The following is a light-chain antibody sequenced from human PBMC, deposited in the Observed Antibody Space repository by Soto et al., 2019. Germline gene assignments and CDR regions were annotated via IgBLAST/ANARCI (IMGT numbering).Light chain of an antibody. Sequence: DIQMTQSPSTLSASVGGRVTITCRASQSISSWLAWYQQKPGKAPNLLIYKASSLESGVPSRFSGSGSGTEFTLTISSLQPDDFATYYCQQYSTYSRTFGQGTKVEIK. J-gene: IGKJ1*01. CDR2: KAS. CDR3: QQYSTYSRT. CDR1: QSISSW. V-gene: IGKV1-5*03.